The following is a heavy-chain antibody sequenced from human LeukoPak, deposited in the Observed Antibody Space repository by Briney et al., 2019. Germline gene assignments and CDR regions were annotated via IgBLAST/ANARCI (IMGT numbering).Heavy chain of an antibody. CDR2: IYYSGST. V-gene: IGHV4-59*01. J-gene: IGHJ5*02. Sequence: SETLSLTCTVSGGSISTYYWTWIRQPPGKGLEWIGYIYYSGSTNYNPSLKSRVTISVDTSKNQFSLKLTSLTAADTAVYYCARYFKGPWGQGTLVTVSS. CDR3: ARYFKGP. CDR1: GGSISTYY. D-gene: IGHD3-9*01.